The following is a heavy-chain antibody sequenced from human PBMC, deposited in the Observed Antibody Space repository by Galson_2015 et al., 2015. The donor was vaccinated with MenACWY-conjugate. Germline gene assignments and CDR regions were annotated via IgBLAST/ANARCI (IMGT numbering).Heavy chain of an antibody. CDR1: GFTFSSYA. Sequence: SLRLSCAASGFTFSSYAMHWVRQAPGKGLEWVAVFSYDGSKKYYADSVKGRFTISRDNSKNTLYLQMNSLRAEDTAVYFCARGGYSSGPSPDWYFDLWGRGTLVTVSS. CDR3: ARGGYSSGPSPDWYFDL. J-gene: IGHJ2*01. D-gene: IGHD5-18*01. CDR2: FSYDGSKK. V-gene: IGHV3-30*14.